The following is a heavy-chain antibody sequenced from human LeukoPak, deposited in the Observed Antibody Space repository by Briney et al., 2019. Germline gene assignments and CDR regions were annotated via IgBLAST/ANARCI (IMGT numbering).Heavy chain of an antibody. CDR1: GYNFTRYT. V-gene: IGHV7-4-1*01. CDR3: ARDRWSGYDSGAAYDAFDI. CDR2: INTNTGNP. Sequence: ASVKVSCKASGYNFTRYTMNWVRQAPGQGLEWMGWINTNTGNPTYAQGVTGQFVFSLDTSVSTAYLQILSLKAEDTAVYYCARDRWSGYDSGAAYDAFDIWGQGTMVTVSS. J-gene: IGHJ3*02. D-gene: IGHD5-12*01.